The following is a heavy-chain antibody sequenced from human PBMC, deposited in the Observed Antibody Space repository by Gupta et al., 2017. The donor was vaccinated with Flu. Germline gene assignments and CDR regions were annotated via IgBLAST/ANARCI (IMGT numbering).Heavy chain of an antibody. Sequence: EVQLVESGGGLVQPGGSLRLSCAASGFTFSSYEMNWVRQAPGKGLEWVSYISSSGSTIYYADSVKGRFTISRDNAKNSLYLQMNSLRAEDTAVYYCARDVPFWGVAGRVYWGQGTLGTVSS. CDR2: ISSSGSTI. J-gene: IGHJ4*02. V-gene: IGHV3-48*03. CDR3: ARDVPFWGVAGRVY. D-gene: IGHD6-19*01. CDR1: GFTFSSYE.